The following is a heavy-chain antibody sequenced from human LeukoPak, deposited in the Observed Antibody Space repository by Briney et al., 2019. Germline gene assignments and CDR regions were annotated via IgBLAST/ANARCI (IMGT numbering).Heavy chain of an antibody. D-gene: IGHD1-20*01. Sequence: SETLSLTCAVYGGSFSGYYWSWIRQPPGKGLEWIGEINHSGSTNYNPSLKSRVTISVDTSKNQFSLKLSSVTAADTAVYYCARDPLTGTTMLDIWGQGTMVTVSS. CDR3: ARDPLTGTTMLDI. CDR1: GGSFSGYY. CDR2: INHSGST. J-gene: IGHJ3*02. V-gene: IGHV4-34*01.